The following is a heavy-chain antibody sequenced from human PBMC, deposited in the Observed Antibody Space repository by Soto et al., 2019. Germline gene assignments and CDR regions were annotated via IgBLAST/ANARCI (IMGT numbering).Heavy chain of an antibody. CDR2: INHSGST. V-gene: IGHV4-34*01. CDR1: GGSFSGYY. Sequence: SETLSLTCAVYGGSFSGYYWSWIRQPPGKGLEWIGEINHSGSTNYNPSLKSRVAISVDTSKNQFSLKLSSVTAADTAVYYCARGRVWYYGSGSYSNTPFPYYGMDVWGQGTTVTVSS. CDR3: ARGRVWYYGSGSYSNTPFPYYGMDV. J-gene: IGHJ6*02. D-gene: IGHD3-10*01.